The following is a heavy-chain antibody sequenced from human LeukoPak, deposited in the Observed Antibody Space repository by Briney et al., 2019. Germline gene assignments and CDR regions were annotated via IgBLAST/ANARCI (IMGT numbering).Heavy chain of an antibody. D-gene: IGHD3-3*01. CDR3: ALTIFGVVVDY. J-gene: IGHJ4*02. Sequence: SVKVSCKASGGTFSSYAISWVRQAPGQGLEWMGRIIPIFGTANYAQKFQGRVTITADKSTSTAYMELSSLRSEDAAVYYCALTIFGVVVDYWGQGTLVTVSS. V-gene: IGHV1-69*06. CDR1: GGTFSSYA. CDR2: IIPIFGTA.